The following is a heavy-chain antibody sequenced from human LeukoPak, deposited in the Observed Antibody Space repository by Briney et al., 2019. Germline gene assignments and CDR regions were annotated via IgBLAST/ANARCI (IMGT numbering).Heavy chain of an antibody. Sequence: SETLSLTCTVSGYSISSGYYWGWIRQPPGKGLEWIGSIYHSGSTYYNPSLKSRVTISVDTSKNQFSLKLNSVTAADTAMYYCVMYPTRIYQHYMDVWGKGTTVTVSS. D-gene: IGHD1-1*01. CDR3: VMYPTRIYQHYMDV. CDR1: GYSISSGYY. V-gene: IGHV4-38-2*02. CDR2: IYHSGST. J-gene: IGHJ6*03.